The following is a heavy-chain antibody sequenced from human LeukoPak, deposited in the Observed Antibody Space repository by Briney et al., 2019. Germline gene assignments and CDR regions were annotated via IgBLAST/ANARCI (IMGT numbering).Heavy chain of an antibody. CDR3: ARSGQSVNYYDSSGYHIDAFDI. Sequence: GASVKVPCKASGYTFTSYYMHWVRQAPGQGLEWMGIINPSGGSTSYAQKFQGRVTMTRDTSTSTVYMELSSLRSEDTAVYYCARSGQSVNYYDSSGYHIDAFDIWGQGTMVTVSS. CDR1: GYTFTSYY. J-gene: IGHJ3*02. D-gene: IGHD3-22*01. CDR2: INPSGGST. V-gene: IGHV1-46*03.